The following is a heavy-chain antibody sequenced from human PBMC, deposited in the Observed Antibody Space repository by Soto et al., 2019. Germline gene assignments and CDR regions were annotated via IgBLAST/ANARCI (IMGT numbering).Heavy chain of an antibody. CDR1: GGSVSSTNYY. V-gene: IGHV4-39*01. D-gene: IGHD2-21*01. Sequence: SETLSLTCTVSGGSVSSTNYYWGWIRQPPGKGLEWIGSIHNSASTYYNPSLKSRVTISVDTSRNQFSLNLNSVTAADTAMYYCGRVVIAATPHRDVDYWGQGTLVTVPQ. CDR3: GRVVIAATPHRDVDY. CDR2: IHNSAST. J-gene: IGHJ4*02.